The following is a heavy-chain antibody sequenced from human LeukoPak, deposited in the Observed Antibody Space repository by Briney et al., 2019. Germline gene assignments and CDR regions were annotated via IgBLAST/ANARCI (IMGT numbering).Heavy chain of an antibody. CDR1: GFTFSTYS. CDR2: TSCDESNK. D-gene: IGHD6-13*01. Sequence: GRSLRLSCAASGFTFSTYSMHWVRQAPGKGLEWVALTSCDESNKFYAHSVKGRFTISRDNSKNTVYLQLNSLRAGDTAIYYCTKDRRGPAAGTWYFDSWGQGTLVTVSS. J-gene: IGHJ4*02. V-gene: IGHV3-30*04. CDR3: TKDRRGPAAGTWYFDS.